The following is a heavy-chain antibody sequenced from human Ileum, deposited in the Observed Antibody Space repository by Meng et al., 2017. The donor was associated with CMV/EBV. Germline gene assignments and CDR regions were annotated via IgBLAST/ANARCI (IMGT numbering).Heavy chain of an antibody. V-gene: IGHV4-34*01. D-gene: IGHD3-3*01. CDR1: GGSFSGYY. Sequence: YGGSFSGYYWSWIRQPPGKGLEWIGEINHSGSTNYNPSLKSRVTISVDTSKNQFSLKLSSVTAVDTAVYYCARRNDFWSGYYGDFEYWGQGTLVTVSS. CDR3: ARRNDFWSGYYGDFEY. CDR2: INHSGST. J-gene: IGHJ4*02.